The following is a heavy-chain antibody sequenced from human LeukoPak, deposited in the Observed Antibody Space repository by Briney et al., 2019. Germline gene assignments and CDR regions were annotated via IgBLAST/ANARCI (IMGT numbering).Heavy chain of an antibody. V-gene: IGHV5-51*01. D-gene: IGHD6-13*01. CDR2: IFPGDSDT. CDR1: GYSFTNYW. CDR3: ARHRDSRSWADFDY. J-gene: IGHJ4*02. Sequence: GESLKISCQGSGYSFTNYWIGWVRQMPGKGLEWMGIIFPGDSDTKYSPSFQGQVTISADKSISTAYLQWNSLKASDTAIYYCARHRDSRSWADFDYWGQGTLVTVSS.